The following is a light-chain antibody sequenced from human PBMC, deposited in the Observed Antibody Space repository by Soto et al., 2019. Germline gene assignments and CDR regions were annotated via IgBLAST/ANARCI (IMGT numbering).Light chain of an antibody. J-gene: IGKJ1*01. CDR3: QHYNSYSEA. CDR2: DGY. Sequence: DIQMTQSPSTLSASVGDRVTITCRASQTINSKLAWYQKKPGQAPKLLIFDGYNLESGVPSRFSGSGSGTEFTLSIGSLQPDDFATYYCQHYNSYSEAFGQGTKVELK. V-gene: IGKV1-5*01. CDR1: QTINSK.